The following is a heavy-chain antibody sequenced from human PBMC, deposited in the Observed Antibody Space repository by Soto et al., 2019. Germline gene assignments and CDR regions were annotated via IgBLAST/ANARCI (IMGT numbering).Heavy chain of an antibody. CDR2: IYSGGST. Sequence: EVQLVESGGGLVQPGGSLRLSCAASGFTVSSNYMNWVRQAPGKGLEWVSVIYSGGSTYYADSVKGRFTISRDNSKNTLYLQMNSLRAEDTAVYYCARDMGGYSYWTLDYWGQGTLVTVSS. CDR1: GFTVSSNY. J-gene: IGHJ4*02. D-gene: IGHD5-18*01. CDR3: ARDMGGYSYWTLDY. V-gene: IGHV3-66*01.